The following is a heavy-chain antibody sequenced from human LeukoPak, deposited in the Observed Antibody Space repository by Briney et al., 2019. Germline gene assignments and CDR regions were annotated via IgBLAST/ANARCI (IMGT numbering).Heavy chain of an antibody. D-gene: IGHD2-15*01. J-gene: IGHJ5*02. CDR2: IYYSGST. CDR1: GGSISSGGYY. CDR3: ARGARDSCSGGGCYSFDP. V-gene: IGHV4-31*03. Sequence: ASETLSLTCTVSGGSISSGGYYWRWIRQHPGKGLEWIGYIYYSGSTYYNPSLKSRITISVDTSQNQFSLYLSSVTAADTALYYCARGARDSCSGGGCYSFDPWGQGTLVTVSS.